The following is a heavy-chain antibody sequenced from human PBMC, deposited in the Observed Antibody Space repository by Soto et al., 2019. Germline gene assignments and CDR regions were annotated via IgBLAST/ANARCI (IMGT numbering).Heavy chain of an antibody. CDR1: RYTFTSYA. Sequence: VPVKVSCKASRYTFTSYAMHWVRQAPGQRLEWMGWINAGNGNTKYSQKFQGRVTITRDTSASTAYMELSSLRSEDTAVYYCARARGYSYGYDAFDIWGQGSMVTVSS. CDR3: ARARGYSYGYDAFDI. V-gene: IGHV1-3*01. CDR2: INAGNGNT. J-gene: IGHJ3*02. D-gene: IGHD5-18*01.